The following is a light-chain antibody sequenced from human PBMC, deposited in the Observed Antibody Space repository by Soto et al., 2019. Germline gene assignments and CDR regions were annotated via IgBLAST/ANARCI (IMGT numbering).Light chain of an antibody. CDR3: QQYYSYPLT. V-gene: IGKV1-8*01. Sequence: RMTQSPSSLSASTGDRVTITCRASQGISSYLAWYQQKPGKAPKLLIYAASTLQSGVPSRFSGSGSGTDFTLTISCLQSEDFATYYCQQYYSYPLTFGGGTKVDIK. CDR2: AAS. J-gene: IGKJ4*01. CDR1: QGISSY.